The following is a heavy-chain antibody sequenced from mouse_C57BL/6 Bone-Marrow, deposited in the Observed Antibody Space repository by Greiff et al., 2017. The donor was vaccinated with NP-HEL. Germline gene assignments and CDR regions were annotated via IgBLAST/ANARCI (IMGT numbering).Heavy chain of an antibody. CDR1: GYTFTSYW. CDR2: IHPNSGST. J-gene: IGHJ4*01. CDR3: ARPIYYYGSSPYYAMDY. D-gene: IGHD1-1*01. V-gene: IGHV1-64*01. Sequence: VQLQQPGAELVKPGASVKLSCKASGYTFTSYWMHWVKQRPGQGLEWIGMIHPNSGSTNYNEKFKSKATLTVDKSSSTAYMQLSSLTSEDSAVYYCARPIYYYGSSPYYAMDYWGQGTSVTVSS.